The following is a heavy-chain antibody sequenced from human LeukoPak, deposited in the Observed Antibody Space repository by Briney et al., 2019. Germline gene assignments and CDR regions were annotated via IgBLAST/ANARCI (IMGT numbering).Heavy chain of an antibody. J-gene: IGHJ5*02. CDR1: GGSFSGYS. D-gene: IGHD3-16*01. Sequence: SETLSLTCAVYGGSFSGYSWSWIRQPPGKGMEWIGEINHSGSTNYNPSLKSRVTISVDTSKKQFSLKLSSVTAADTAVYYCARGRLLMWFDPWGQGTLVTVSS. V-gene: IGHV4-34*01. CDR3: ARGRLLMWFDP. CDR2: INHSGST.